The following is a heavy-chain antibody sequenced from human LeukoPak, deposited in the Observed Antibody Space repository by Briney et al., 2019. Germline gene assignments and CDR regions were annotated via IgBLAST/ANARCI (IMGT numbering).Heavy chain of an antibody. V-gene: IGHV3-21*04. J-gene: IGHJ4*02. Sequence: PGGSLRLSCAASGFTFSSYSMNWVRQAPGKGLEWVSSISSSSNYIYYADSVKGRFTISRDNAKNSLYLQMNSLRAEDTAVYYCAKSDDYWSGYYINFDYWGQGTLVTVSS. CDR1: GFTFSSYS. D-gene: IGHD3-3*01. CDR3: AKSDDYWSGYYINFDY. CDR2: ISSSSNYI.